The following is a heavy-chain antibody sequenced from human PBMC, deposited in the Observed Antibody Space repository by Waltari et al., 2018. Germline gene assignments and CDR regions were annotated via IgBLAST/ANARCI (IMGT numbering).Heavy chain of an antibody. CDR3: AREGPEGLDF. Sequence: QVQLVQSGPELKKPGASMKVPSKASGYLFTGFYMHWVRQAPGKGLDWIGRINPKSGASNSTQKYQGRVTMTRDTSISTAYMELTILRSDDTAVYYCAREGPEGLDFGGQGTLVTVSS. CDR1: GYLFTGFY. J-gene: IGHJ4*02. V-gene: IGHV1-2*06. CDR2: INPKSGAS.